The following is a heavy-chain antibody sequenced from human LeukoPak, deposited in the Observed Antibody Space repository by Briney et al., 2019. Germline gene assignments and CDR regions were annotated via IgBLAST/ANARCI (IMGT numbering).Heavy chain of an antibody. D-gene: IGHD3-22*01. CDR1: GFTFSSYS. V-gene: IGHV3-48*01. CDR2: ISSSSSTI. J-gene: IGHJ4*02. Sequence: GGSLRLSCAASGFTFSSYSMNWVRQAPGKGLEWVSYISSSSSTIYYADSVKGRFTISRDNAKNSLYLQMNSLRAEDTAVYYCARFLKDSSGYYSYYFDYWGQGTLVTVSS. CDR3: ARFLKDSSGYYSYYFDY.